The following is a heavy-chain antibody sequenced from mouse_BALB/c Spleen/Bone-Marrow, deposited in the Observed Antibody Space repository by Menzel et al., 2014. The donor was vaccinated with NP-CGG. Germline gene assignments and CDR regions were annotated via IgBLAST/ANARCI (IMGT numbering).Heavy chain of an antibody. CDR3: ARYDGYFDY. Sequence: QVHVKQSGAELVRPGTSVKVSCKASGYAFTDYLMEWLKQRPGQGLEWIGVINPGSGSTNYNEKFKDKATLTADKSSSTAYMQLSSLTSDDSAVYFRARYDGYFDYWGPGTILTVSS. J-gene: IGHJ2*01. V-gene: IGHV1-54*01. CDR1: GYAFTDYL. D-gene: IGHD2-3*01. CDR2: INPGSGST.